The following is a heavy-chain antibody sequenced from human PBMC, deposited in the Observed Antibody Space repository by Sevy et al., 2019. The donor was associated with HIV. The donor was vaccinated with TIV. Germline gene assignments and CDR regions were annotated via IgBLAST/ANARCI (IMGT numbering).Heavy chain of an antibody. J-gene: IGHJ4*02. CDR1: GDSVSSNSAV. V-gene: IGHV6-1*01. D-gene: IGHD6-13*01. CDR3: ARDRGSSSWPFDY. Sequence: SQTLSLTCAISGDSVSSNSAVWNWIRQSPSRGLECLGRTYYRSKWYNDYAESVKSRITINPDTSKNQFSLQLNSVTPEDTAVYYCARDRGSSSWPFDYWGQGTLVTVSS. CDR2: TYYRSKWYN.